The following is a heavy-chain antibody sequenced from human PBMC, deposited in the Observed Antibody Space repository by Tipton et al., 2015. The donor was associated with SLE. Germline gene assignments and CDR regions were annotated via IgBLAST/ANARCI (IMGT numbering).Heavy chain of an antibody. CDR2: ISHSGST. V-gene: IGHV4-59*01. J-gene: IGHJ6*02. D-gene: IGHD3-10*01. Sequence: TLSLTCTVSGGPISGYYWSWIRQPPGKGLEWLGYISHSGSTNYNPSLKSRVTISADTSKNQFSLRVNSVTSADTAVYYCARDWRGYYGSQAYYYYGMDVWGQGTTVIVSS. CDR1: GGPISGYY. CDR3: ARDWRGYYGSQAYYYYGMDV.